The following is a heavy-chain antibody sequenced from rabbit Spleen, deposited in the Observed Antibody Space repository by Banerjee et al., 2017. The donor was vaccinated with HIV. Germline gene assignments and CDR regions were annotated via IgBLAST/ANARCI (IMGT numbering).Heavy chain of an antibody. D-gene: IGHD6-1*01. CDR2: INTATGKA. V-gene: IGHV1S45*01. CDR1: GFSFSNKAV. CDR3: ATDTYGVGAFDL. J-gene: IGHJ4*01. Sequence: EQLLESGGGLVKPEGSLKLSCTASGFSFSNKAVMCWVRQAPGKGLEWIACINTATGKAVYASWAKGRFTISKTSSTTVTLQMTRLTAADTATYFCATDTYGVGAFDLWGQGTLVTVS.